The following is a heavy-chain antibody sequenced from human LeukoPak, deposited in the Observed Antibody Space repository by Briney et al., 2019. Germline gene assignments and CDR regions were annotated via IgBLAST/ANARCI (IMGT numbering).Heavy chain of an antibody. CDR1: GFTFSNYS. D-gene: IGHD6-19*01. J-gene: IGHJ4*02. Sequence: GGSLRLSCAASGFTFSNYSMNWVRQAPGKGLEWVSSISSTDAQIYYADSVRGRFTISRDNATNSLYLQMSSLRAEDTAVYYCARALASSEDCWGQGSLVSVSS. CDR3: ARALASSEDC. CDR2: ISSTDAQI. V-gene: IGHV3-21*01.